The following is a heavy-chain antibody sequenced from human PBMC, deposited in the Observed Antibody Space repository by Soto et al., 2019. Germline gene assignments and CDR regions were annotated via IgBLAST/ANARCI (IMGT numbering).Heavy chain of an antibody. CDR1: GFTFSSYS. Sequence: PGGSLRLSCAASGFTFSSYSMNWVRQAPGKGLEWVSSISSSSSYIYYADSVKGRFTISRDNAKNSLYLQMNSLRAEDTAVYYCARDDREVGAARPRFDPWGQGTLVTVSS. V-gene: IGHV3-21*01. D-gene: IGHD6-6*01. J-gene: IGHJ5*02. CDR3: ARDDREVGAARPRFDP. CDR2: ISSSSSYI.